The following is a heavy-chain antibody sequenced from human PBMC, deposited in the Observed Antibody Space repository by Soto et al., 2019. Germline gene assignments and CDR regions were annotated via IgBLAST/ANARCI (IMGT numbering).Heavy chain of an antibody. CDR3: ARSHAWLTLDY. J-gene: IGHJ4*02. CDR2: IAPTYSYT. V-gene: IGHV5-10-1*01. D-gene: IGHD6-19*01. Sequence: GESLKISCKGSGYSFTSYWITWVRQMPVKGLEFMGSIAPTYSYTNYSPSFQGHVTISSYKSICTSYLQLSSLKASDTAMYYCARSHAWLTLDYWGQGTMVTVSS. CDR1: GYSFTSYW.